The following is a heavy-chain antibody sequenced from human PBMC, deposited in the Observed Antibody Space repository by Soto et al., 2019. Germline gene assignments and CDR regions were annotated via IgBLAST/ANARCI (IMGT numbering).Heavy chain of an antibody. J-gene: IGHJ5*02. V-gene: IGHV4-34*01. D-gene: IGHD3-10*01. CDR3: ARARPVLLWFGGGDWFDP. CDR2: INHSGST. Sequence: QVQLQQWGAGLLKPSETLSLTCAVYGGSFSGYYWSWIRQPPGKGLEWIGEINHSGSTNYNPSLNRRVTISVDTSKTLFSLKLCPVTAPLSAVYFCARARPVLLWFGGGDWFDPWGQGTLVTVSS. CDR1: GGSFSGYY.